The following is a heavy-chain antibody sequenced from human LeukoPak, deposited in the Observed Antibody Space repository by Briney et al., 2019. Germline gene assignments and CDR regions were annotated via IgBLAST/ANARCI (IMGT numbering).Heavy chain of an antibody. CDR1: GGSFSGYY. D-gene: IGHD5-12*01. J-gene: IGHJ4*02. Sequence: SETLSLTCAVYGGSFSGYYWSWIRRPPGKGLEWIGEINHSGSTNYNPSLKSRVTISVDTSKNQFSLKLSSVTAADTAVYYCARHVGWLRVFDYWGQGTLVTVSS. CDR3: ARHVGWLRVFDY. CDR2: INHSGST. V-gene: IGHV4-34*01.